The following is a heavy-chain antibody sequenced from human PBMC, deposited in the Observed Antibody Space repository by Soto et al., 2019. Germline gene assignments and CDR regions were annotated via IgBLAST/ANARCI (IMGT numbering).Heavy chain of an antibody. Sequence: PSETLSLTCTVSGGSICSGDYCWSWIRQPPGKGLEWVGCIYFRGTTYFNPSLKSRLTISLDTSKNHFSLKLSSVTAADTAVYYCASRGERDYYDTSGYGWGQGTLVTVSS. CDR3: ASRGERDYYDTSGYG. V-gene: IGHV4-30-4*01. CDR2: IYFRGTT. D-gene: IGHD3-22*01. CDR1: GGSICSGDYC. J-gene: IGHJ1*01.